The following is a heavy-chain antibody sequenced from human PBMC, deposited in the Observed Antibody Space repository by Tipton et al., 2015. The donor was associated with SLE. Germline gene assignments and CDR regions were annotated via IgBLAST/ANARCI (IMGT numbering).Heavy chain of an antibody. V-gene: IGHV4-61*08. CDR2: IYYSGST. D-gene: IGHD1-26*01. CDR3: ARDGGSSVI. CDR1: GGSISNGDYY. Sequence: TLSLTCTVSGGSISNGDYYWSWIRQPPGKGLEWIGYIYYSGSTNYNPSLKSRVTISVDTSKNQFSLKLSSVTAADTAVYYCARDGGSSVIWGQGTMVTVSS. J-gene: IGHJ3*02.